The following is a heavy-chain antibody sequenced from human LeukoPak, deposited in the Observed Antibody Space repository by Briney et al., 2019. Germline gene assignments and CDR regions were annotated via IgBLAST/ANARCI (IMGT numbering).Heavy chain of an antibody. J-gene: IGHJ4*02. CDR3: ARVEGRRIAAAGY. CDR1: GYTFTSYD. CDR2: MNPNSGNT. Sequence: ASVKVSWKASGYTFTSYDINWVRQATGQGLEWMGWMNPNSGNTGYAQKFQGRVTMTRNTSISTAYMELSSLRSEDTAVYYCARVEGRRIAAAGYWGQGTLVTVSS. D-gene: IGHD6-13*01. V-gene: IGHV1-8*01.